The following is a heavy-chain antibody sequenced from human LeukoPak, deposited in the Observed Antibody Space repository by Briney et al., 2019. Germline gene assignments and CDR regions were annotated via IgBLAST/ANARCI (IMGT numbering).Heavy chain of an antibody. V-gene: IGHV3-48*03. Sequence: PGGSLRLSCAASGFTFSSYEMNWVRQAPGKGLEWVSYISSSGSTKYYADSVKGRFTISRDNAKNSLYLQMNSLRADDTAVYYCARWERDAFDIWGQGTMVTVSS. D-gene: IGHD1-1*01. CDR2: ISSSGSTK. CDR1: GFTFSSYE. CDR3: ARWERDAFDI. J-gene: IGHJ3*02.